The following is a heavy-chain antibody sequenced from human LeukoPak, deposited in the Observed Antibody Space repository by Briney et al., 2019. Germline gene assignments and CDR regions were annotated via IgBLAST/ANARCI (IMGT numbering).Heavy chain of an antibody. Sequence: PGGSLRLSCVASGFTFDSYAMHWVRQAPGKGLEWVSIISGNGGTTYYADSVKGRFTMSRDNSKNSLYLEMSSLRTEDTAFYYCAKDRYDSSGNDFDHWGQGTLVTVSS. CDR3: AKDRYDSSGNDFDH. J-gene: IGHJ4*02. V-gene: IGHV3-43*02. CDR1: GFTFDSYA. D-gene: IGHD3-22*01. CDR2: ISGNGGTT.